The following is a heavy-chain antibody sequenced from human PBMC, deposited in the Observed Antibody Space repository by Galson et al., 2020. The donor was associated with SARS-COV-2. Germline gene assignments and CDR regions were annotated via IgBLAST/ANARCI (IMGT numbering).Heavy chain of an antibody. Sequence: GESLKISCKGSGYSFTSYWIGWVRQMPGKGLEWMGIIYPGDSDTRYSPSFQGQVTISADKSISTAYLQWSSLKASDTAMYYCARLLPSYYYYYGMDVWGQGTTVTVSS. J-gene: IGHJ6*02. CDR1: GYSFTSYW. CDR2: IYPGDSDT. D-gene: IGHD3-22*01. V-gene: IGHV5-51*01. CDR3: ARLLPSYYYYYGMDV.